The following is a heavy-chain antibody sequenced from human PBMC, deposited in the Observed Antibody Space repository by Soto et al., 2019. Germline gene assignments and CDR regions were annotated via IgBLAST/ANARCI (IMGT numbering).Heavy chain of an antibody. CDR3: ARIHYDSSGFPLDY. Sequence: TLSLTCTVSGGSISSYYWSWIRQPPGKALEWLARIDWDDDKYYSTSLKTRLTISKDTSKNQVVLTMTNMDPVDTATYYCARIHYDSSGFPLDYWGQGTLVTVSS. CDR1: GGSISSYY. D-gene: IGHD3-22*01. CDR2: IDWDDDK. V-gene: IGHV2-70*11. J-gene: IGHJ4*02.